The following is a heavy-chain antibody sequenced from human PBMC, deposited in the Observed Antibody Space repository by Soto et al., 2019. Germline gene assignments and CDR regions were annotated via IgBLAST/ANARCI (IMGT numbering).Heavy chain of an antibody. Sequence: EVQLVESGGGLVQPGGSLRLSCAASGFTFSSYSMNWVRQAPGKGLEGVSYISSSSSTIYYADSVKGRFTISRDNAKNSLYLQMNSLRAEDTAVYYCAREDTAMVSGFDYWGQGTLVTVSS. D-gene: IGHD5-18*01. V-gene: IGHV3-48*01. J-gene: IGHJ4*02. CDR1: GFTFSSYS. CDR2: ISSSSSTI. CDR3: AREDTAMVSGFDY.